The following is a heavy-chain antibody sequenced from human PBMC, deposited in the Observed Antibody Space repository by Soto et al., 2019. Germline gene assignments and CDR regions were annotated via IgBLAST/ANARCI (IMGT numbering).Heavy chain of an antibody. CDR2: IYYSGST. D-gene: IGHD6-13*01. V-gene: IGHV4-39*07. CDR3: ARTRRYSSSWLPVGHSEYFQH. J-gene: IGHJ1*01. CDR1: GGSISSSSYY. Sequence: SETLSLTCTVSGGSISSSSYYWGWIRQPPGKGLEWIGSIYYSGSTYYNPSLKSRVTISVDTSKNQFSLKLSSVTAADTAVYYCARTRRYSSSWLPVGHSEYFQHWGQGTLVTVSS.